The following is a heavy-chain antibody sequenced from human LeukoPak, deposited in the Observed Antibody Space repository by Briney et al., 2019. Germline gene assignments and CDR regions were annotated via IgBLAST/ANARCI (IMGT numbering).Heavy chain of an antibody. CDR3: DCSSTSCYAAGDY. D-gene: IGHD2-2*01. J-gene: IGHJ4*02. Sequence: GGSLRLSCAASGFNSRNFDMHWVRRAPGKGLEWVAFIRSDGSNKYYADSMKGRFTISRDNSKNTLYLQMNSLRAEDTAVYYCDCSSTSCYAAGDYWGQGTLVTVSS. V-gene: IGHV3-30*02. CDR1: GFNSRNFD. CDR2: IRSDGSNK.